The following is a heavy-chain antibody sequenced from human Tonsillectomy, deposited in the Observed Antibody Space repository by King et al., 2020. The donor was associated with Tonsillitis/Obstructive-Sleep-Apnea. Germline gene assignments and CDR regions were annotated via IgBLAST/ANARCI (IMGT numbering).Heavy chain of an antibody. CDR2: IYYSGST. Sequence: VQLQESGPGLVKPSETLSLTCTVSGGSISSYYWSWLRQPPGKGLEWIGYIYYSGSTNYNPSLKSRVTISVDTSKNQFSLKLSSVTAADTAVYYCARVLYPRYYYYYYMDVWGKGTTVTVSS. J-gene: IGHJ6*03. V-gene: IGHV4-59*01. CDR3: ARVLYPRYYYYYYMDV. CDR1: GGSISSYY. D-gene: IGHD2-2*02.